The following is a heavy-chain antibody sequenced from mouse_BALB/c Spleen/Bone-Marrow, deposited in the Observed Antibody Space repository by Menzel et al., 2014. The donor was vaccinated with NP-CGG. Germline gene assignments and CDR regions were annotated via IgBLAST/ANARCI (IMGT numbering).Heavy chain of an antibody. V-gene: IGHV7-3*02. CDR3: ARDTNYGNYYWYFDV. Sequence: DVMLVESGGGLVQPGGSLRLSCATSGFTFSDYYMSWVRQPPGKALEWLGFIRNKANGYTTEYSASVKGRFTISRDNSQGILYLQMNTLRAEDSATYYCARDTNYGNYYWYFDVWGAGTTVTVSS. J-gene: IGHJ1*01. CDR2: IRNKANGYTT. CDR1: GFTFSDYY. D-gene: IGHD2-1*01.